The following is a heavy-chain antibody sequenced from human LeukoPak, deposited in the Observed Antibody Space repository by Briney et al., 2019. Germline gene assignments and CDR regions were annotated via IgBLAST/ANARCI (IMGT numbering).Heavy chain of an antibody. CDR3: ARDIQTTGFWSGYYNFDY. CDR1: GYTFTGYY. D-gene: IGHD3-3*01. V-gene: IGHV1-18*04. J-gene: IGHJ4*02. Sequence: ASVKVSCKASGYTFTGYYMHWVRQAPGQGLEWMGWISAYNGNTNYAQKLQGRVTMTTDTSTSTAYMELRSLRSDDTAVYYCARDIQTTGFWSGYYNFDYWGQGTLVTVSS. CDR2: ISAYNGNT.